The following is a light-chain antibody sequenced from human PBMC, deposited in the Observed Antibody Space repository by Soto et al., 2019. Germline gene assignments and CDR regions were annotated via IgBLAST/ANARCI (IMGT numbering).Light chain of an antibody. V-gene: IGKV1-39*01. Sequence: DIQMTQSPSSLSASVGDRVTITCRASQSISSYLNWYQQKPGKAPKLLIYAASSFQSGVPSRVSGSGSGTDFTLTISSLQPEDFETYYCQQSYSTPPLFGPGTKVDIK. CDR1: QSISSY. CDR3: QQSYSTPPL. CDR2: AAS. J-gene: IGKJ3*01.